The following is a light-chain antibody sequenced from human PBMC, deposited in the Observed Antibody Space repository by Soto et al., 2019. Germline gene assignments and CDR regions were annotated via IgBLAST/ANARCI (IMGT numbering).Light chain of an antibody. CDR2: DVT. CDR3: CSYAGTYTFYV. V-gene: IGLV2-11*01. J-gene: IGLJ1*01. CDR1: SSDVGGYYY. Sequence: SALTQPRSVSGSPGQSVTISCTGTSSDVGGYYYISWYQHHPGKAPKLMIYDVTKRPSGVPDRFSGSKSGITASLTISGLQAEDEADYYCCSYAGTYTFYVFGSGTKVTVL.